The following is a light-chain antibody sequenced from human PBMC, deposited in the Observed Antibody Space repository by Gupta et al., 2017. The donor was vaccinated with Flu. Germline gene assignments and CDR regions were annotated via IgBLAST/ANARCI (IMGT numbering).Light chain of an antibody. J-gene: IGKJ4*01. CDR3: QQEHGCRPSIA. V-gene: IGKV3-15*01. CDR2: GAS. CDR1: QSVGSS. Sequence: EIVMTQSPVTLSVSPGERATLTCRASQSVGSSLAWYEQKPGQAPGRLIYGASTRTTGGTAKCSGSGGATEINLTIISRQSEDFEVYSCQQEHGCRPSIAFGRGTKVDIK.